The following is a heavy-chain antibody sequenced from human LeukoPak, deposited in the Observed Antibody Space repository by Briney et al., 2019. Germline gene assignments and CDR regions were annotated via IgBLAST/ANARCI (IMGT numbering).Heavy chain of an antibody. J-gene: IGHJ4*02. CDR1: GFTFDDYA. CDR3: ARGYRSFDY. D-gene: IGHD1-1*01. V-gene: IGHV3-9*01. CDR2: ISWNSGSI. Sequence: GGSLRLSFTASGFTFDDYAMHWVRQAPGKGLEWVSGISWNSGSIGYADSVKGRFTISRDNAKNTLYLQMNSLRAEDTAVYYCARGYRSFDYWGQGTLVTVSS.